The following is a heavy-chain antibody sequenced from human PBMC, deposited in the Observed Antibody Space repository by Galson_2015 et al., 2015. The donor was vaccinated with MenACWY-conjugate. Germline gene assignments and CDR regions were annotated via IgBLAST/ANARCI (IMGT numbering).Heavy chain of an antibody. J-gene: IGHJ4*02. V-gene: IGHV3-43*01. CDR2: ISWDGGST. Sequence: SLRLSCAASGFTFDDYTMHWVRQAPGKGLEWVSLISWDGGSTYYADSVKGRFTISRDNSKNSLYLQMNSLRTEDTALYYCAKDTDSSGWSPYFDYWGQGTLVTVSS. CDR1: GFTFDDYT. D-gene: IGHD6-19*01. CDR3: AKDTDSSGWSPYFDY.